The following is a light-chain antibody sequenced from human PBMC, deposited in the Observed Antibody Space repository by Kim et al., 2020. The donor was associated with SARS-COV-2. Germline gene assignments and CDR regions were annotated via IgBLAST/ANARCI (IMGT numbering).Light chain of an antibody. V-gene: IGKV1-27*01. CDR2: AAS. Sequence: VAVGDRVTITCRASQGITNSLAWYQQKPGKVPQLLIYAASALQSGVPSRFSGSGSGTEFTLTISSLQPEDVATYYCQKYNSAPWTFGQGTKVDIK. J-gene: IGKJ1*01. CDR3: QKYNSAPWT. CDR1: QGITNS.